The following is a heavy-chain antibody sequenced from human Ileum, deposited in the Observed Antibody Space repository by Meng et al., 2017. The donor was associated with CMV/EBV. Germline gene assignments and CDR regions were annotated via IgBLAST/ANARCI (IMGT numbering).Heavy chain of an antibody. D-gene: IGHD3-3*01. CDR2: VYHSGIT. CDR1: GDSVSSGNYY. CDR3: TRGYPSRDFWSGYFDF. J-gene: IGHJ4*02. Sequence: GSLRLSCTVSGDSVSSGNYYWSWIRQAPGKGLEWIGHVYHSGITNYNPSLESRLTILIDTSENHFSLKLKSVTAADTAMYYCTRGYPSRDFWSGYFDFWGQGSLVTVSS. V-gene: IGHV4-61*03.